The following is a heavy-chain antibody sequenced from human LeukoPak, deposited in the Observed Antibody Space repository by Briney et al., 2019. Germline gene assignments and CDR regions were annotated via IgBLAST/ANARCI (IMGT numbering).Heavy chain of an antibody. Sequence: GGSLRLSCAVSGFAFRNYWKQWVRQAPGKGLVCVSRINSDETTTTYADSVKGRFTISRDNAKNTLYLQMNSLRADDTAVYYCARGPLDYWGQGTLVTVSS. CDR1: GFAFRNYW. CDR3: ARGPLDY. J-gene: IGHJ4*02. V-gene: IGHV3-74*01. CDR2: INSDETTT.